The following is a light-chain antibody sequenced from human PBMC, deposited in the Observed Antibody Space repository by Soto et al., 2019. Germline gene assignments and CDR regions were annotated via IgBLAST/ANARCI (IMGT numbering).Light chain of an antibody. CDR2: GAS. J-gene: IGKJ5*01. Sequence: EIVLTQSPATLSVSPVERATLSCRASQSVNTYLAWYQQKPGQAPRLLIYGASTRATGIPARFSGSGSGTEFTLTISGLQSEDFAIYYCQQYNNYPPITFGQGTRLEIK. CDR3: QQYNNYPPIT. V-gene: IGKV3D-15*01. CDR1: QSVNTY.